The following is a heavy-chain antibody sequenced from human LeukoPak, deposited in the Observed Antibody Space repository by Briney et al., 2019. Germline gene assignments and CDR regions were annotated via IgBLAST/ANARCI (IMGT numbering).Heavy chain of an antibody. CDR2: ISTXCSYT. D-gene: IGHD3-10*01. Sequence: RGLSLRLSRVDSGFTFRDYYISWIRPAPGKGLERASYISTXCSYTNYADSVKGRCTISRDHVKNSLYLQTISLRAEDTAVYYCAIVGRGITMVRVQGWVDIWGQGTMVTVSS. CDR1: GFTFRDYY. V-gene: IGHV3-11*05. CDR3: AIVGRGITMVRVQGWVDI. J-gene: IGHJ3*02.